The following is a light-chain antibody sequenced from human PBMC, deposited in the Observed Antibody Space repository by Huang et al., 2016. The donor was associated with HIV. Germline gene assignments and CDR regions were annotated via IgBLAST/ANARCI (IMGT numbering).Light chain of an antibody. Sequence: DIVMTQSPDSLAVSLGERATINCKSSQSLLYSSNNKNYLAWYQQKPGQPPKLLIYWASTRDSGVPDRFTGSGSGTVFTLTTSSLQAEDVAIYYCQQYYNTPLTFGQGTKLVIK. CDR3: QQYYNTPLT. CDR1: QSLLYSSNNKNY. J-gene: IGKJ2*01. CDR2: WAS. V-gene: IGKV4-1*01.